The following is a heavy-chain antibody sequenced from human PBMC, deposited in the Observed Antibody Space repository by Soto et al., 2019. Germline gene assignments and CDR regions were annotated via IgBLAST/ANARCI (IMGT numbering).Heavy chain of an antibody. CDR3: ARDSFFVVTPQGPTGYYGMDV. CDR1: GGSISSYY. V-gene: IGHV4-59*01. J-gene: IGHJ6*02. CDR2: IYYSGST. D-gene: IGHD2-21*01. Sequence: SETLSLTCTVSGGSISSYYWSWIRQPPGKGLEWIGYIYYSGSTNYNPSLKSRVTISVDTSKNQFSLKLSSVTAADTAVYYCARDSFFVVTPQGPTGYYGMDVWGQGTTVTVSS.